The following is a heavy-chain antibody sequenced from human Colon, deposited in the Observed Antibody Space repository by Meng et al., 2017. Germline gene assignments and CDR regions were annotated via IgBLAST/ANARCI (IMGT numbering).Heavy chain of an antibody. D-gene: IGHD3-10*01. V-gene: IGHV4-39*07. CDR1: RGSIRVSSYY. CDR2: IYYSGST. CDR3: ARVAPLLWFGELSPSWFDP. Sequence: LQALARGPGLVKRSETLSPPCTVARGSIRVSSYYWGWIRQPTWKGLEWSGSIYYSGSTYYNPSLKSRVTISVDTSKNQFSLKLSSVTAADTAVYYCARVAPLLWFGELSPSWFDPWGQGTLVTVSS. J-gene: IGHJ5*02.